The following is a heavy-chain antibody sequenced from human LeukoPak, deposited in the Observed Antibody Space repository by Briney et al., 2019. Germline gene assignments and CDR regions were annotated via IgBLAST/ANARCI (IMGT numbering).Heavy chain of an antibody. J-gene: IGHJ5*02. V-gene: IGHV3-48*03. CDR1: GFTFSSYE. CDR2: TSSSGSTR. CDR3: AKDRYYYDSSGPLWFDP. Sequence: PGGSLRLSCVASGFTFSSYEMNWVRQAPGKGLEWVSYTSSSGSTRYYADSVKGRFTISRDNSKNTLYLQMNSLRAEDTAVYYCAKDRYYYDSSGPLWFDPWGQGTLVTVSS. D-gene: IGHD3-22*01.